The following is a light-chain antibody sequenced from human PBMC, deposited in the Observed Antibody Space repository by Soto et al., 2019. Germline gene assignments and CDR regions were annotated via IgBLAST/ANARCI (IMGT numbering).Light chain of an antibody. CDR3: ISYTDRQSYL. Sequence: QSALTQPASVSGSPGQSITISCSGTSSDIGSYDHVAWYQQFPGKSPKLIIYAVSDRPSGVSDRFSGSKSGISASLTISGLQTEDEADYYCISYTDRQSYLFRTGTRSPS. CDR1: SSDIGSYDH. J-gene: IGLJ1*01. CDR2: AVS. V-gene: IGLV2-14*03.